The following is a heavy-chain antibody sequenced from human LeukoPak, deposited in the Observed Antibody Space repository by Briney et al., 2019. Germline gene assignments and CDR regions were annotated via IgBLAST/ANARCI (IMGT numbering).Heavy chain of an antibody. J-gene: IGHJ4*02. Sequence: GESLKISCMGSGYSFTTYWIGWVRQMPGKGLEWVGIISPDDSDTRYSPAFQGQVTISVDKSINTAYLQWSSLKASDTAMYYCAKRQGRGYTYGTGFHYWGQGTLVTVSS. V-gene: IGHV5-51*01. CDR3: AKRQGRGYTYGTGFHY. CDR1: GYSFTTYW. CDR2: ISPDDSDT. D-gene: IGHD5-18*01.